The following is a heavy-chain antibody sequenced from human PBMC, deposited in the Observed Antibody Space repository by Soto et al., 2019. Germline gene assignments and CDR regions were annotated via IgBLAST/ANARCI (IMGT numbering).Heavy chain of an antibody. D-gene: IGHD4-4*01. Sequence: EVQLVESGGGLVQPGRSLRLSCAASGFTFDDYAMHWVRQAPGKGLEWVSGISWNSGSIGYADSVKGRFTISRDNAKNSLYLQMHSLRAEDTALYYCAKGLVRNYVVGWFDPWGQGTLVTVPS. CDR1: GFTFDDYA. CDR3: AKGLVRNYVVGWFDP. J-gene: IGHJ5*02. CDR2: ISWNSGSI. V-gene: IGHV3-9*01.